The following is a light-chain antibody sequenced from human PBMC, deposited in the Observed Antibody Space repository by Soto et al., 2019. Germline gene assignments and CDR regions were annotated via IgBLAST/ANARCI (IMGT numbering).Light chain of an antibody. Sequence: ETVMTQSPATLSVSPGERATLSCRASQSVGIKVAWYQQKPGQAPSLLIYGASTRASGIPLRFSGSGSGTEFTLTISSLQPGDFATYYCQHYNTYPWTFGQGTKVDIK. CDR2: GAS. CDR1: QSVGIK. V-gene: IGKV3-15*01. CDR3: QHYNTYPWT. J-gene: IGKJ1*01.